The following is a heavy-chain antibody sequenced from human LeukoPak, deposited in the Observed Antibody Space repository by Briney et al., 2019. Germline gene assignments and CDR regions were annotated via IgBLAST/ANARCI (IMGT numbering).Heavy chain of an antibody. J-gene: IGHJ4*02. CDR2: IDSDGSST. CDR3: ARDPSYSSGYYY. CDR1: GFTFSTYW. D-gene: IGHD3-22*01. Sequence: GGSLRLSCAASGFTFSTYWMHWVRQAPGKGLVWVSRIDSDGSSTSYADSVKGRFTISRDNAKNTLYLQMNSLRAEDTAVHYCARDPSYSSGYYYWGQGSLVTVSS. V-gene: IGHV3-74*01.